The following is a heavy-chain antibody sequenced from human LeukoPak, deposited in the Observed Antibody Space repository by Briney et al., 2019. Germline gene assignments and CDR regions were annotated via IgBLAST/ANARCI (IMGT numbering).Heavy chain of an antibody. CDR3: ATTGWEAAEGYYFDY. V-gene: IGHV3-11*01. J-gene: IGHJ4*02. CDR2: ISSSGSTI. D-gene: IGHD1-26*01. Sequence: GGSLRLSCTTSGFTFSDYYMSWIRQAPGKGLEWVSYISSSGSTIYYADSVKGRFTISRDNAKNSLYLQMNSLRAEDTAVYYCATTGWEAAEGYYFDYWGQGTLVTVSS. CDR1: GFTFSDYY.